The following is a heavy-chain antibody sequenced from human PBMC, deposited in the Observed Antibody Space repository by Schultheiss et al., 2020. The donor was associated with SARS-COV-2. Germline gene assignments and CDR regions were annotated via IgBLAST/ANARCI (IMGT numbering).Heavy chain of an antibody. CDR1: GYSISSGYY. CDR2: INHSGST. Sequence: SETLSLTCAVSGYSISSGYYWSWIRQPPGKGLEWIGEINHSGSTNYNPSLKSRVTISVDTSKNQFSLKLSSVTAADTAVYYCARGLGAVTTAEGYYFDYWGQGTLVTVSS. CDR3: ARGLGAVTTAEGYYFDY. V-gene: IGHV4-34*01. J-gene: IGHJ4*02. D-gene: IGHD4-17*01.